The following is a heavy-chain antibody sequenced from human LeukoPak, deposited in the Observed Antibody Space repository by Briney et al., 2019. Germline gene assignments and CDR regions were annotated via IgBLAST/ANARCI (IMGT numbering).Heavy chain of an antibody. CDR1: GGSISSSSYY. D-gene: IGHD3-10*01. J-gene: IGHJ5*02. CDR2: VYYSGTT. V-gene: IGHV4-39*01. CDR3: ARHVLGYSYGSGHDWFDP. Sequence: SETLSLTCTVSGGSISSSSYYWGWIRQPPGKGREWIGSVYYSGTTYYNPSLKSRVTISVDTSKNQFSLRLSSVTASDTAVYYCARHVLGYSYGSGHDWFDPWRQATNPTVSS.